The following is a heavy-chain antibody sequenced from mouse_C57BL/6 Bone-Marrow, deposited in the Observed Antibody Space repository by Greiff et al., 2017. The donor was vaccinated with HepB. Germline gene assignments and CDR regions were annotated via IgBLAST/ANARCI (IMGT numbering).Heavy chain of an antibody. V-gene: IGHV1-82*01. D-gene: IGHD1-1*01. CDR3: ARYHYYGSSYVGYFDV. J-gene: IGHJ1*03. Sequence: LEESGPELVKPGASVKISCKASGYAFSSSWMNWVKQRPGKGLEWIGRIYPGDGDTNYNGKFKGKATLTVDKSSSTAYMQLSILTSEDSAVYFCARYHYYGSSYVGYFDVWGTGTTVTVSS. CDR2: IYPGDGDT. CDR1: GYAFSSSW.